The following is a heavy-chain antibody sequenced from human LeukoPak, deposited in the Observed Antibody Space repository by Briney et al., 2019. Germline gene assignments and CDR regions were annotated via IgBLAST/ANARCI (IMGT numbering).Heavy chain of an antibody. D-gene: IGHD6-13*01. Sequence: GGSLRLSCAASGFTFSSYWMSWVRQAPGKGLEWVANIKQDGSEKYYVDSVKGRFTISRDNAKNSLYLQMNSLRAEDTAVYYCARLEYSSSWYGWGEYYFDYWGQGTLVTVSS. CDR1: GFTFSSYW. J-gene: IGHJ4*02. CDR2: IKQDGSEK. V-gene: IGHV3-7*01. CDR3: ARLEYSSSWYGWGEYYFDY.